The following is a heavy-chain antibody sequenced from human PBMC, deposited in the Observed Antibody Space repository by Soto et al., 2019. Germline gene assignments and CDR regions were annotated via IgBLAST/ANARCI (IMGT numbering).Heavy chain of an antibody. D-gene: IGHD2-2*01. CDR1: GFTFSSYG. J-gene: IGHJ6*02. CDR3: AKEARPPAAILEHYHSYGMHA. Sequence: GGSLRLSCAASGFTFSSYGMHWVRQAPGRGLEWVAGISYDGSNNYYADSVKGRFTISRDNSKNTLYLQMNSLRVEDTAVYYCAKEARPPAAILEHYHSYGMHAWGQGSTFRASS. V-gene: IGHV3-30*18. CDR2: ISYDGSNN.